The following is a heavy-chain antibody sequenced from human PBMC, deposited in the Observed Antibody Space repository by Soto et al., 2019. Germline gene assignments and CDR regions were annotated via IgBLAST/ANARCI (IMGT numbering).Heavy chain of an antibody. CDR2: MNSGGRTI. J-gene: IGHJ6*02. CDR1: GFSFSDYW. D-gene: IGHD3-3*01. V-gene: IGHV3-74*01. CDR3: ARFGPRGYYDFWSGPLGMDV. Sequence: GGSLRLSCAASGFSFSDYWMHWVRQSPGKGPEWLSRMNSGGRTINYADSVKGRFTISRDNAKNTVYLQMNSLRVEETAVYYCARFGPRGYYDFWSGPLGMDVWGQGTTVTVSS.